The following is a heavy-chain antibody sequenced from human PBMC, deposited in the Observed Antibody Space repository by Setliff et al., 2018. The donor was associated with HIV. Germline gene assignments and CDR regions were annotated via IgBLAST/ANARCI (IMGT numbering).Heavy chain of an antibody. CDR3: ARDPKYYYKYFQY. J-gene: IGHJ1*01. CDR1: GDSINSHS. Sequence: SETLSLTCNVSGDSINSHSWTWIRQPPGKGLEWIGSIDHSGRIDKKTSLKSRLRMSIDTSKNHIYVNLFSVTPADTAVYYCARDPKYYYKYFQYWGPGTLVTVSS. D-gene: IGHD1-26*01. V-gene: IGHV4-59*11. CDR2: IDHSGRI.